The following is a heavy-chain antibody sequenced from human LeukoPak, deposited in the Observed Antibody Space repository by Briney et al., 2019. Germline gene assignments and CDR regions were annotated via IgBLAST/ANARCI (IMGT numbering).Heavy chain of an antibody. D-gene: IGHD5-12*01. CDR2: IIPILGIA. CDR3: ARDPPVEMATTTPFDY. CDR1: GGTFSSYA. V-gene: IGHV1-69*04. Sequence: VASVKVSCEASGGTFSSYAISWVRQAPGQGLEWMGRIIPILGIANYAQKFQGRVTITADKSTSTAYMELSSLRSEDTAVYYCARDPPVEMATTTPFDYWGQGTLVTVSS. J-gene: IGHJ4*02.